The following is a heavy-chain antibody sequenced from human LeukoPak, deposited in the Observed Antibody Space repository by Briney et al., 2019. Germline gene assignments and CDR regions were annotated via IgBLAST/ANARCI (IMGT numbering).Heavy chain of an antibody. J-gene: IGHJ6*03. CDR2: FDPEDGET. CDR1: GYTLTELS. V-gene: IGHV1-24*01. D-gene: IGHD3-10*01. Sequence: ASVKVSCKVSGYTLTELSMHWVRQAPGKGLEWMGGFDPEDGETIYAQKFQGRVTMTEDTSTDTAYMELRSLRSDDTAVYYCARVGYYGSGSYSPYYYYYYYMDVWGKGTTVTISS. CDR3: ARVGYYGSGSYSPYYYYYYYMDV.